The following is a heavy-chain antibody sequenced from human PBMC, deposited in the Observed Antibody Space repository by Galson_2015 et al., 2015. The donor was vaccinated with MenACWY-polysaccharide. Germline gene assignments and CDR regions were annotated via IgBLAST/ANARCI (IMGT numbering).Heavy chain of an antibody. D-gene: IGHD2-2*01. CDR1: GSRFSNSG. CDR3: AREGSRIVFHAFDI. CDR2: IQYDGSNK. J-gene: IGHJ3*02. V-gene: IGHV3-33*01. Sequence: LSLSCAASGSRFSNSGMHWVRQAPGTGLAWVAVIQYDGSNKVYADSVKGRFTISRDNSKNTVFLEMNTLGVEDTAVYYCAREGSRIVFHAFDIWGQGTMVTVSS.